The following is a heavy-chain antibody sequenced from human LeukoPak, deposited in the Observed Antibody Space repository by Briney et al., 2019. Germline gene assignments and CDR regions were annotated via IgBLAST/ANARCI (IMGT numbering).Heavy chain of an antibody. J-gene: IGHJ4*02. Sequence: PGGSLRLSCAASGFTFSNYVMSWVRQAPGKGLEWVSAISGSGGSTYYADSVKGRFTISRDDSKNTAYLQMNSLKTEDTAVYYCTRGSHDSSAYYHDYWGQGTLVTVSS. CDR3: TRGSHDSSAYYHDY. CDR1: GFTFSNYV. D-gene: IGHD3-22*01. V-gene: IGHV3-23*01. CDR2: ISGSGGST.